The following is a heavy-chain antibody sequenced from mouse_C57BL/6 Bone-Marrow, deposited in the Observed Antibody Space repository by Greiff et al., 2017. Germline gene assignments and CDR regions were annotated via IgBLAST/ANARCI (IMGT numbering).Heavy chain of an antibody. CDR1: GYTFTSYW. CDR3: ASPYYCVSSPYYFDY. D-gene: IGHD1-1*01. Sequence: QVQLQQPGAELVKPGASVKLSCKASGYTFTSYWMHWVKQRPGQGLEWIGMIHPNSGSTNYNEKFKSKATLTVDKSSSTAYMQLSSLTSEDSAVYYSASPYYCVSSPYYFDYWGQGTTLTVSS. J-gene: IGHJ2*01. V-gene: IGHV1-64*01. CDR2: IHPNSGST.